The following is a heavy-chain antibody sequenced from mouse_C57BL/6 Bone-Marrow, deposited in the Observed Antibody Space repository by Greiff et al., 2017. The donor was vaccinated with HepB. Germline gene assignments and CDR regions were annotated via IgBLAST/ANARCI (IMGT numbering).Heavy chain of an antibody. D-gene: IGHD1-1*01. V-gene: IGHV14-4*01. J-gene: IGHJ2*01. CDR2: IDPENGDT. CDR1: GFNIKDDY. Sequence: VQLQQSGAELVRPGASVKLSCTASGFNIKDDYMHWVKQRPEQGLEWIGWIDPENGDTEYASKFQGKATITADTSSNTAYLQLSSLTSEDTAVYYCTTRSNYYGSSFFDYWGQGTTLTVSS. CDR3: TTRSNYYGSSFFDY.